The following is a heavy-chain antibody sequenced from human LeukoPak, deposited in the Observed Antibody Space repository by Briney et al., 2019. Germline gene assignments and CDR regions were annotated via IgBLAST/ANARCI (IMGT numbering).Heavy chain of an antibody. D-gene: IGHD1-26*01. CDR3: ARPWEITMSERSYNWFDS. V-gene: IGHV1-2*02. CDR1: GYTFTAYY. J-gene: IGHJ5*01. Sequence: ASVKVSCKASGYTFTAYYIHWVRQAPGQGLEWMGRINPNSGGTNYAQRFQGRVTMTRDTSISTAYMELSRLRSDDTAVYFCARPWEITMSERSYNWFDSWGQGTLVTVSS. CDR2: INPNSGGT.